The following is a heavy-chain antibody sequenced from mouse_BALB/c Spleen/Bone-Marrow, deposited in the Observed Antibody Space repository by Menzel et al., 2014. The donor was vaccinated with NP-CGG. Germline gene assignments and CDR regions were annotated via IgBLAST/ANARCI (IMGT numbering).Heavy chain of an antibody. Sequence: EVQLQQSGPELVKPGASMKISCKASGYSFIGDTKNWVKQSHGKNLAWIGLINPYNGGTSYKQKFKGKTTLTVDKSSSTAYIELLSLTSEDPAVYYYARWDYYGYAMDYWGQGTSVTVSS. J-gene: IGHJ4*01. CDR1: GYSFIGDT. CDR2: INPYNGGT. D-gene: IGHD1-1*01. CDR3: ARWDYYGYAMDY. V-gene: IGHV1-18*01.